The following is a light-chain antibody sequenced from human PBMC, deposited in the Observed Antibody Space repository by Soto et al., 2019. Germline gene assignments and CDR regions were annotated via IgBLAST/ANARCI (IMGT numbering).Light chain of an antibody. V-gene: IGLV2-8*01. CDR1: SSDVGGFDY. CDR2: QVN. J-gene: IGLJ1*01. CDR3: SSYGGSNTFV. Sequence: QSVLTQPPSASGSPGQSVTVSCTGTSSDVGGFDYVSWYQQHPGKVPKLLIYQVNRRPSGVPDRFSGSKSGNTASLTVSGLQAEDEADYYCSSYGGSNTFVFGTGTKGTVL.